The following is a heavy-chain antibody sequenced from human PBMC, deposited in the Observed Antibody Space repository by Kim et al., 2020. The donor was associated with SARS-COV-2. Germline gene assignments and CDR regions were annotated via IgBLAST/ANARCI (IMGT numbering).Heavy chain of an antibody. CDR3: TTDPDDSSTYYYRPIGY. CDR2: IKSKTYGETT. J-gene: IGHJ4*02. Sequence: GGSLRLSCAASGFTFINAWMSWVRQAPGKGLEWVGRIKSKTYGETTDYAAPVKGRFTISRDDSNNMLYLQMNSLKTDDAAVYYCTTDPDDSSTYYYRPIGYWGQGTLVTVSS. CDR1: GFTFINAW. V-gene: IGHV3-15*01. D-gene: IGHD3-22*01.